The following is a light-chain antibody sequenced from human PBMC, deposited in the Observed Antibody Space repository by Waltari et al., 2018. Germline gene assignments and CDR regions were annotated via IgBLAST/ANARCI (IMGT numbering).Light chain of an antibody. V-gene: IGKV1-5*03. CDR3: QQYSTYPLT. J-gene: IGKJ4*01. CDR2: KAS. Sequence: NQMTQSPSTLSASVGDRVIITCRASRSVGNWLAWYQQQPGKAPKLLIHKASALQSGVPSRFGGSASGTDFTLTITSLPPDDFATYYCQQYSTYPLTFGGGTKVAI. CDR1: RSVGNW.